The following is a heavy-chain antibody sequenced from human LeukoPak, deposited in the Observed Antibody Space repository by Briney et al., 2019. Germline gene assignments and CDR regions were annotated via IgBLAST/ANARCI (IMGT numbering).Heavy chain of an antibody. J-gene: IGHJ4*02. CDR1: GGSISPYY. CDR3: ARTYYFASGSYYDEWGFDF. D-gene: IGHD3-10*01. Sequence: SETLSLTCTVSGGSISPYYWSWIRQTPGKGLEWIGYILYSGTTTNYSPSLKSRVTISRDTSTNQFSLRLTSVTAADTAVYYCARTYYFASGSYYDEWGFDFWGQGTLVTVSS. V-gene: IGHV4-59*01. CDR2: ILYSGTTT.